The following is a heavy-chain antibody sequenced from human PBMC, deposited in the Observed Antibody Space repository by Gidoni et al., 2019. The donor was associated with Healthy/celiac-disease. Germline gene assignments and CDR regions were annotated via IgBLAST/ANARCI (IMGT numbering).Heavy chain of an antibody. J-gene: IGHJ4*02. CDR2: IIPILGIA. CDR1: GGTFSSYA. Sequence: QVQLVQSGAEVKKPGSSVKVSCKASGGTFSSYAISWVRQAPGQGLEWMGRIIPILGIANYAQKFQGRVTITADKSTSTAYMELSSLRSEDTAVYYCARGPRTTGTPFDYWGQGTLVTVSS. V-gene: IGHV1-69*04. D-gene: IGHD1-1*01. CDR3: ARGPRTTGTPFDY.